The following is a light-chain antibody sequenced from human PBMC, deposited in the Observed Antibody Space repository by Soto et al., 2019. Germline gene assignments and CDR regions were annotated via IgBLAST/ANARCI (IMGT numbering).Light chain of an antibody. CDR2: ATS. CDR1: QGITNY. Sequence: DIQMTQSPSSLPASVGDRVTITCRASQGITNYLAWYQQKPWKVPKLLIYATSTLQSGVPSRFSGSGSGTDFTLTISSLQPEDVATLYCQQYNSVPFTFGPGTKVDIK. J-gene: IGKJ3*01. CDR3: QQYNSVPFT. V-gene: IGKV1-27*01.